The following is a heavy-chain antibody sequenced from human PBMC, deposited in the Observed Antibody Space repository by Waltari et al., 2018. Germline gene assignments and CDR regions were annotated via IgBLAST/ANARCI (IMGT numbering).Heavy chain of an antibody. J-gene: IGHJ3*02. CDR1: GYTFTDYY. Sequence: EVQLVQSGAEVKKPGATVKISCKVSGYTFTDYYMHWVQQAPGKGLEWMGLVDPEDGETIYAEKFQGRVTITADTSTDTAYMELSSLRSEDTAVYYCATVAPYCGGDCYNNDAFDIWGKGTMVTVSS. D-gene: IGHD2-21*01. V-gene: IGHV1-69-2*01. CDR2: VDPEDGET. CDR3: ATVAPYCGGDCYNNDAFDI.